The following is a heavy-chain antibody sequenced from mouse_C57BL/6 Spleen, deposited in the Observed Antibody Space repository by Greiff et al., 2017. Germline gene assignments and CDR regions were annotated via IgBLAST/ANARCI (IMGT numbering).Heavy chain of an antibody. V-gene: IGHV5-4*03. J-gene: IGHJ3*01. CDR3: ARRESGGWFAY. CDR1: GFTFSSYA. CDR2: ISDGGSYT. Sequence: EVKVVESGGGLVKPGGSLKLSCAASGFTFSSYAMSWVRQTPEKRLEWVATISDGGSYTYYPDNVKGRFTISRDNAKNNLYLQMSHLKSEDTAMYYCARRESGGWFAYWGQGTLVTVSA. D-gene: IGHD6-2*01.